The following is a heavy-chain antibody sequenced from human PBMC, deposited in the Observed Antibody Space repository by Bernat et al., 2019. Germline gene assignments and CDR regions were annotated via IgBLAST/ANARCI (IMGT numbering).Heavy chain of an antibody. J-gene: IGHJ2*01. CDR3: AKDRGGLYCSSTSCYWGYFDL. CDR1: GFTFSSYA. V-gene: IGHV3-23*01. CDR2: ISGSGGST. D-gene: IGHD2-2*01. Sequence: EVQLLESGGGLVQPGGSLRLSCAASGFTFSSYAMSWVRQAPGKGLEWVSAISGSGGSTYYADSVKGRFTISRDNSKNTLYLQMNSLRAEDTAVYCCAKDRGGLYCSSTSCYWGYFDLWGRGTLVTVSS.